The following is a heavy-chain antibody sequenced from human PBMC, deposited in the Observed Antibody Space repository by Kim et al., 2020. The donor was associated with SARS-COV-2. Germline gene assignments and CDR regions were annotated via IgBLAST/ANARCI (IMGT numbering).Heavy chain of an antibody. J-gene: IGHJ6*02. Sequence: ANPVKGRFTISRDNSKNTVYLQMNSLRAEDTAVYYCARTLVLSGYYGMDVWGQGTTVTVSS. D-gene: IGHD3-10*01. CDR3: ARTLVLSGYYGMDV. V-gene: IGHV3-33*01.